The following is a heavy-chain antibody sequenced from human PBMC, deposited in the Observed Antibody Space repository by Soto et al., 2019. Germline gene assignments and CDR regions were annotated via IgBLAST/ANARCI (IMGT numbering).Heavy chain of an antibody. J-gene: IGHJ4*02. D-gene: IGHD5-12*01. V-gene: IGHV4-39*01. CDR3: ARRDVRSGYDIFFDY. CDR2: IYYSGST. CDR1: GGSISSSSYY. Sequence: SETLSLTCTVSGGSISSSSYYWGWIRQPPGKGLEWIGSIYYSGSTYYNPSLKSRVTTSVDTSKNQFSLKLSSVTAADTAVYYCARRDVRSGYDIFFDYWGQGTLVTVSS.